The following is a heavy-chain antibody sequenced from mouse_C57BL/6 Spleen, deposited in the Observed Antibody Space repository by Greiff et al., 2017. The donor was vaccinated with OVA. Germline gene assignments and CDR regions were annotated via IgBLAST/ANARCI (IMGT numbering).Heavy chain of an antibody. CDR3: AKQGGYDYDGLFAY. J-gene: IGHJ3*01. D-gene: IGHD2-4*01. Sequence: VHLVESGPGLVAPSQSLSITCTVSGFSLTSYGVSWVRQPPGKGLEWLGVIWGDGSTNYHSALISRLSISKDNSKSQVFLKLNSLQTDDTATYYCAKQGGYDYDGLFAYWGQGTLVTVSA. CDR2: IWGDGST. CDR1: GFSLTSYG. V-gene: IGHV2-3*01.